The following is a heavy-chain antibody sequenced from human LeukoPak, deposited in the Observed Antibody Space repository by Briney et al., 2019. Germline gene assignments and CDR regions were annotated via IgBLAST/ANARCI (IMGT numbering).Heavy chain of an antibody. J-gene: IGHJ3*01. V-gene: IGHV1-18*01. D-gene: IGHD2-15*01. CDR3: ARAGYCGDGGCRGGSAFDV. Sequence: SVRVSCKTSGYTFSNYDIYWVRQAPGRGLECMGWISGYTGDTKYAQILQGRFTVTTDTSTSTAYMELRSLTYDDTAVYYCARAGYCGDGGCRGGSAFDVWGQGTMVTVSS. CDR1: GYTFSNYD. CDR2: ISGYTGDT.